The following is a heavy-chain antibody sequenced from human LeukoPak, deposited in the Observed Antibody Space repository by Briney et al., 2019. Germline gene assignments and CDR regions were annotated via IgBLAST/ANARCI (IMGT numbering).Heavy chain of an antibody. J-gene: IGHJ4*02. CDR3: ARGWKYTSGYRVTELGSGYSDY. D-gene: IGHD3-9*01. Sequence: SETLSHTCAVYGGSFSGYYWSGIRQPPGKGLEWIGEINHSGSTNYNPSLKSRVTISVDTSKNQFSLKLSSVTAADTAVYYCARGWKYTSGYRVTELGSGYSDYWGQGTLVTLSS. CDR1: GGSFSGYY. CDR2: INHSGST. V-gene: IGHV4-34*01.